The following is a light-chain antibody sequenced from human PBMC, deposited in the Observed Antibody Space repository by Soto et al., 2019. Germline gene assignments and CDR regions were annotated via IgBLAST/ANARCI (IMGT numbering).Light chain of an antibody. V-gene: IGLV2-14*03. J-gene: IGLJ1*01. CDR1: SSDVGGYNS. Sequence: QSALTQPASVSGSPGQSIAISCTGTSSDVGGYNSASWYQQHPGKAPKLLIYDVSNRPSGVSNRLSGSKSGNTASLTISGLQAEDEADYYCSSYSTGGSYVFGTGTKVTV. CDR3: SSYSTGGSYV. CDR2: DVS.